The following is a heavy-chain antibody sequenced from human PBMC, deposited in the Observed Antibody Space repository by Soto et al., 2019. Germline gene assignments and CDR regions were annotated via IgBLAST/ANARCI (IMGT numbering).Heavy chain of an antibody. J-gene: IGHJ4*02. CDR3: ARADYYDSSGFYYDC. CDR1: GYTVTSYG. V-gene: IGHV1-18*01. CDR2: ISAYNGNT. D-gene: IGHD3-22*01. Sequence: ASVKVSCKASGYTVTSYGISWVRQAPGQGLEWMGWISAYNGNTNYLQKFQGRITMTRDTSTSTVYMELSSLRSEDTAVYFCARADYYDSSGFYYDCWGQGSLVTVSS.